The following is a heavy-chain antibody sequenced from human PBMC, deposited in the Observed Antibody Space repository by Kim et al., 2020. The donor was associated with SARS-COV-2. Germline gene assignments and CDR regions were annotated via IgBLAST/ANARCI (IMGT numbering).Heavy chain of an antibody. CDR2: INHSGST. D-gene: IGHD3-9*01. J-gene: IGHJ5*02. Sequence: SETLSLTCAVYGGSFSGYYWSWIRQPPGKGLEWIGEINHSGSTNYNPSLKSRVTISVDTSKNQFSLKLSSVTAADTAVYYCARGQRYFDWLLSRWFDPWG. CDR3: ARGQRYFDWLLSRWFDP. CDR1: GGSFSGYY. V-gene: IGHV4-34*01.